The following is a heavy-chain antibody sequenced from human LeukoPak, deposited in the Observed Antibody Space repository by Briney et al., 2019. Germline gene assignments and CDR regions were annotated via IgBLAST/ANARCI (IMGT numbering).Heavy chain of an antibody. CDR2: ISTSGYTI. Sequence: PGGSLRLSCAASGFTFSISEMNWVHQAPGKGLEWVSYISTSGYTIYYADSVKGRFTISRDNAKNSLYLQMNSLRAEDTAVYNCARGGDYYGSGNYRYYFDYWGQGTLVTVSS. D-gene: IGHD3-10*01. J-gene: IGHJ4*02. V-gene: IGHV3-48*03. CDR1: GFTFSISE. CDR3: ARGGDYYGSGNYRYYFDY.